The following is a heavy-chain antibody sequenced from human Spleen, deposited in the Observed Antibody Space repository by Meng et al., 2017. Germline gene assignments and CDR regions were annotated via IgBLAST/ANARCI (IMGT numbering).Heavy chain of an antibody. D-gene: IGHD3-16*01. J-gene: IGHJ5*02. CDR2: INRAGYT. V-gene: IGHV4-4*02. CDR1: GDPITNHNW. CDR3: ARITTRWFDP. Sequence: QVQLRESGPALVKPSETLSLTCAVSGDPITNHNWWAWVRQPPGKGLEWIGEINRAGYTFYNPSLNSRVTMSVDTSKNHFSLRLSSVTVADTAVYYCARITTRWFDPWGQGTLVTVSS.